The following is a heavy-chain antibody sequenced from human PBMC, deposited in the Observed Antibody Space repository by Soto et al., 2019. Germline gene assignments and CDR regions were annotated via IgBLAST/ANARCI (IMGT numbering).Heavy chain of an antibody. V-gene: IGHV1-69*10. CDR3: ARTSMTRIDY. Sequence: SVKVSCKASGGFNDYAVSWVRQAPGQGLEWMGVTIPELGTSNYAQRLQGRVTITVDKATNTAYLNLTTLTSEDTAIYYCARTSMTRIDYWGQGTLVTVSS. J-gene: IGHJ4*02. CDR2: TIPELGTS. D-gene: IGHD4-17*01. CDR1: GGFNDYA.